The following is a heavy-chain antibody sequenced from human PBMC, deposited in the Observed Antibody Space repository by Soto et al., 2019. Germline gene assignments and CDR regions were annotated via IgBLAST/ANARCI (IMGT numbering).Heavy chain of an antibody. CDR3: APRHPPRGSSSWFPYFDY. CDR2: IYWDDDK. Sequence: QITLKESGPTLVKPTQTLTLTCTFSGFSLSTSGVGVGWIRQPPGKALEWLALIYWDDDKRYSPSLKSRLTFNKDTSITDGVLTMTTMDSVATATYYGAPRHPPRGSSSWFPYFDYWGQGTMVTVSS. V-gene: IGHV2-5*02. D-gene: IGHD6-13*01. J-gene: IGHJ4*02. CDR1: GFSLSTSGVG.